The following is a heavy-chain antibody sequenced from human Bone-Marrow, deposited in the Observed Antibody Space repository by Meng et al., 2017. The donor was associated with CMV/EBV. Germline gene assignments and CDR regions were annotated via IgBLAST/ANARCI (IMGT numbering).Heavy chain of an antibody. Sequence: ETLSLTCTVSGGSISSYYWSWIRQPPGKGLEWVANIKQDGSEKYYVDSVKGRFTISRDNAKNSLYLQMNSLRAEDTAVYYCARESGAGYWGQGTLVTVSS. CDR2: IKQDGSEK. D-gene: IGHD3-3*01. V-gene: IGHV3-7*01. CDR1: GGSISSYY. CDR3: ARESGAGY. J-gene: IGHJ4*02.